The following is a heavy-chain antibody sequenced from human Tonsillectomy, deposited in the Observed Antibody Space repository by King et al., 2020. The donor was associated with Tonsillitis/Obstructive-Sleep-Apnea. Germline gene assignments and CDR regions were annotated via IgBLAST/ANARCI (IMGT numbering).Heavy chain of an antibody. CDR1: GFTFYTYG. Sequence: VQLVESGGGLVQPGGSLRLSCAASGFTFYTYGMGWVRQAPGKGLEWVSAFSGSGSSTDLADSVKGRFTISRDNSKNTMYLQMNSLRVEDTAVYYGAKKASHWAGGTCYENDSYFYMDVWGKGTTITVSS. CDR3: AKKASHWAGGTCYENDSYFYMDV. V-gene: IGHV3-23*04. J-gene: IGHJ6*03. CDR2: FSGSGSST. D-gene: IGHD2-15*01.